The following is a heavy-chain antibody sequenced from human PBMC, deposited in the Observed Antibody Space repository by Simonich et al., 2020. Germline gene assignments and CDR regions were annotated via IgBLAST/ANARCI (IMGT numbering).Heavy chain of an antibody. CDR1: GYTFTGYY. D-gene: IGHD6-6*01. CDR3: ARDRAARYYYYYYMDV. J-gene: IGHJ6*03. CDR2: SNTKRGGT. Sequence: QVQLVQSGAEVKKPGASVKVSCKASGYTFTGYYMHWVRQARGQGLERNERSNTKRGGTKYAKKIQGRVTMTRDTSISTAYMELSRLRSDDTAVYYCARDRAARYYYYYYMDVWGKGTTVTVSS. V-gene: IGHV1-2*02.